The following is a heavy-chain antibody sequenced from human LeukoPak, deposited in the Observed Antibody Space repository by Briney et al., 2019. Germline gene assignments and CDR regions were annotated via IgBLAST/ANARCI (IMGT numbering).Heavy chain of an antibody. Sequence: ASMKVSCKTSGYTFKSHYIGWVRQAPGQGLEWMGWISPYNGNTYFAQTLQGRITMTTDTSTATAYMELRSLRSDDTAMYYCARRGRGYCSGGSCRASVDWFDTWGQGTLVTVSS. J-gene: IGHJ5*02. D-gene: IGHD2-15*01. CDR2: ISPYNGNT. V-gene: IGHV1-18*01. CDR3: ARRGRGYCSGGSCRASVDWFDT. CDR1: GYTFKSHY.